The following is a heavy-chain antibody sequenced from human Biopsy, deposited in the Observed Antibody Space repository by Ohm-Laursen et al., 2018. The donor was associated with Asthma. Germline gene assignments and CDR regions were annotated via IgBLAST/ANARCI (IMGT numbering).Heavy chain of an antibody. CDR1: GDSITSGGCC. CDR3: ARIPRRSGSYFVDY. CDR2: IHHSGTS. D-gene: IGHD3-22*01. J-gene: IGHJ4*02. V-gene: IGHV4-31*03. Sequence: SQTLSLTCTVSGDSITSGGCCWNWIRQHPGKGLEWIGYIHHSGTSYFNPSLKSRVSFSRDASTNQFSLRLSSVTAADTAMYYCARIPRRSGSYFVDYWGQGTLVTVPS.